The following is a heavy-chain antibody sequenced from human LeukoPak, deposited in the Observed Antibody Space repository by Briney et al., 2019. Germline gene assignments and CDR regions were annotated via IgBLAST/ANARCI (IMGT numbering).Heavy chain of an antibody. D-gene: IGHD3-9*01. CDR1: GFTFSSYA. V-gene: IGHV3-23*01. Sequence: GGSLRLSCAASGFTFSSYAMSWVRQAPGKGLEWVSAISGSGGSTYYAGSVKGRFTISRDNSKNTLYLQMNSLRAEDTAVFYCAKGTVLRYFDLDYWGQGTLVTVSS. CDR3: AKGTVLRYFDLDY. J-gene: IGHJ4*02. CDR2: ISGSGGST.